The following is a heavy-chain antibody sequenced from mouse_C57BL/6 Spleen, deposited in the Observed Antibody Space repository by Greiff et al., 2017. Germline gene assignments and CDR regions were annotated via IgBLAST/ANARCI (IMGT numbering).Heavy chain of an antibody. J-gene: IGHJ4*01. V-gene: IGHV1-82*01. CDR2: IFPGDGDT. CDR3: ARELPVTTVYYYAMDY. D-gene: IGHD1-1*01. Sequence: QVQLQQSGPELVKPGASVKISCKASGYAFSSSWMNWVKQRPGKGLEWIGRIFPGDGDTNYNGKFKGKATLTADKSSSTAYMQLSSLTSEDSAVYFCARELPVTTVYYYAMDYWGQGTSVTVSS. CDR1: GYAFSSSW.